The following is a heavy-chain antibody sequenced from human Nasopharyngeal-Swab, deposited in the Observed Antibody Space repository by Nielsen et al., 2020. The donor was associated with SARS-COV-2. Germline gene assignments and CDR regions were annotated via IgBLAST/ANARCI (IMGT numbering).Heavy chain of an antibody. V-gene: IGHV4-39*07. D-gene: IGHD6-13*01. CDR2: FYYSGDS. J-gene: IGHJ4*02. Sequence: SETLSLTCTVSGGSITSGTYYWGWIRQPPGKGLEWTGTFYYSGDSYSNPSLKGRVTMSVDTPKNQFSLGLKSVTAADTAVYYCVRVSVQQVVLDYWGQGTLVTVSS. CDR3: VRVSVQQVVLDY. CDR1: GGSITSGTYY.